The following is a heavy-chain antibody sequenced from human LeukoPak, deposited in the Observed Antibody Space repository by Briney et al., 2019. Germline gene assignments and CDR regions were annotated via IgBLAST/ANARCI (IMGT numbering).Heavy chain of an antibody. CDR1: GFTFSNAW. CDR3: ASYSSRGYNDAFDN. CDR2: IYHSGST. V-gene: IGHV4-4*02. J-gene: IGHJ3*02. Sequence: PGGSLRLSCAASGFTFSNAWMSWVRQAPGKGLEWIGNIYHSGSTYYNPSLKSRITISGDRSKNQFSLKLSSVTAADTAVYYCASYSSRGYNDAFDNWGQGTMVTVSS. D-gene: IGHD6-13*01.